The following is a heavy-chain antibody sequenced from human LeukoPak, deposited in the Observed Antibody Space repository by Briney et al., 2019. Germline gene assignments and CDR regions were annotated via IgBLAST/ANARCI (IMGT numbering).Heavy chain of an antibody. CDR2: IYPGDSDT. CDR3: ARLGVAAAAHGFDY. CDR1: GYSFTSYW. V-gene: IGHV5-51*01. Sequence: GGSLQISWKGSGYSFTSYWIGGVRQMPGKGLEWMGIIYPGDSDTRYSPSFQGRITISADKSISTAYLQWSSLKASDTAMYYCARLGVAAAAHGFDYWGQGTLVTVSS. D-gene: IGHD6-13*01. J-gene: IGHJ4*02.